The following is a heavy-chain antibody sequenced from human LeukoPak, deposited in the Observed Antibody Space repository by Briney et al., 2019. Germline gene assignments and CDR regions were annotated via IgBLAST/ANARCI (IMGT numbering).Heavy chain of an antibody. J-gene: IGHJ5*02. CDR2: IYYSGST. V-gene: IGHV4-31*03. Sequence: SETLSLTCTVSGGSISSGGYYWSWIRQHPGKGLEWIGYIYYSGSTYYNPSLKSRVTISVDTSKNQFSLKLSSVTAADTAVYYCASDKQPGGLFDPWGQGTLVIVSS. D-gene: IGHD1-14*01. CDR3: ASDKQPGGLFDP. CDR1: GGSISSGGYY.